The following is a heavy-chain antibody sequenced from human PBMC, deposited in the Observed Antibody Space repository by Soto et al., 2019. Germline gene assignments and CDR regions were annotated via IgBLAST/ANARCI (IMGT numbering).Heavy chain of an antibody. Sequence: PGGSLRLSCAASGFPFSNYDMHWVRTVTGKGLEWVSYISSSSSTIYYADSVKGRFTISRDNAKNSLYLQMNSLRAEDTAVYYCARANYDYIWGSYRPKDAFDIWGQGTMVTVSS. CDR1: GFPFSNYD. V-gene: IGHV3-48*01. CDR2: ISSSSSTI. CDR3: ARANYDYIWGSYRPKDAFDI. D-gene: IGHD3-16*02. J-gene: IGHJ3*02.